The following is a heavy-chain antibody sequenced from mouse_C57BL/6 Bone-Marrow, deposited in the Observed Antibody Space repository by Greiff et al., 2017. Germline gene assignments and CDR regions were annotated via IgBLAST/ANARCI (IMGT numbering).Heavy chain of an antibody. J-gene: IGHJ3*01. Sequence: EVNVVESGGGLVQPGASLRLSCAASGFTFTAYSMSWVRQPPGKAPEWFALIRNNANGYTTEYTASVKGRFTISRANSPNILYLQMKAVRAEDSATYNCVKGGYYGYPWLAYWGQGTLVTVSA. CDR3: VKGGYYGYPWLAY. D-gene: IGHD2-2*01. CDR2: IRNNANGYTT. V-gene: IGHV7-4*01. CDR1: GFTFTAYS.